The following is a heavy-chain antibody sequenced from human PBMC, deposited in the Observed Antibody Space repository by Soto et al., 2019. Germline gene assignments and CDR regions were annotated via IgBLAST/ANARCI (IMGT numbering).Heavy chain of an antibody. J-gene: IGHJ4*02. V-gene: IGHV3-48*03. CDR2: IDTSGSAT. CDR3: ARDSETSPYYGALDY. D-gene: IGHD3-22*01. Sequence: GVLRLSCAVSGFTFGSYEMNWVRQAPGKGLEWVAYIDTSGSATYYADSVKGRFTISRDNAKNSVYLQMDSLRVEDTAIFYCARDSETSPYYGALDYWGQGTLVTVSS. CDR1: GFTFGSYE.